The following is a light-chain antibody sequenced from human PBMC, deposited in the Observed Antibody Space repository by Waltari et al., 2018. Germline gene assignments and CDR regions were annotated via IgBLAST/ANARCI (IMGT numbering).Light chain of an antibody. CDR2: DVN. CDR1: GSAIDGSDF. Sequence: QSALTHSASVSGSPGQSITISCIGVGSAIDGSDFVSWYQHHPGKAPHVSIYDVNNRPSGISDRFSASMSANTASLTISGLQSEDEGDYYCSSQTLDGVVLFGGGTRVTV. J-gene: IGLJ3*02. V-gene: IGLV2-14*03. CDR3: SSQTLDGVVL.